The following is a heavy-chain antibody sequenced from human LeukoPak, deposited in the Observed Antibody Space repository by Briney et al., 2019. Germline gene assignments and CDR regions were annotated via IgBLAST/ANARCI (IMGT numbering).Heavy chain of an antibody. D-gene: IGHD2-15*01. CDR2: INQDGSGK. V-gene: IGHV3-7*01. Sequence: GGSLRLSCAASGFTFSSYWMSWVRQAPGKGLEWVANINQDGSGKYYVDSVKGRFTISRDNAKNSLSLQMNSLRAEDTAVYYCARVVVAATLDYWGQGTLVTVSS. J-gene: IGHJ4*02. CDR3: ARVVVAATLDY. CDR1: GFTFSSYW.